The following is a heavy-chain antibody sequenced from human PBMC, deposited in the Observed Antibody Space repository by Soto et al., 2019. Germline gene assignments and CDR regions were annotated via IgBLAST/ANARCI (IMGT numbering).Heavy chain of an antibody. CDR3: AKVLRYYYYFGMDV. CDR2: ISGSGGST. CDR1: RFTFSSYA. V-gene: IGHV3-23*01. J-gene: IGHJ6*02. Sequence: PRLSCAAPRFTFSSYAMSWVRQAPGKGLGWVSAISGSGGSTYYADSVKGRFTISRDKSKNTLYLQMNSLRAEDTAVYYCAKVLRYYYYFGMDVWGQGTTVTVSS.